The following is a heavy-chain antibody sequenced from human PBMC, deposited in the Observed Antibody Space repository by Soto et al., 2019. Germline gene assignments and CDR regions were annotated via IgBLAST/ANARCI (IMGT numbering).Heavy chain of an antibody. CDR1: GYTFTSYD. CDR3: ARVGYSYGFPIFDY. V-gene: IGHV1-2*04. CDR2: INPNSGGT. J-gene: IGHJ4*02. D-gene: IGHD5-18*01. Sequence: ASVKVSCKASGYTFTSYDINWVRQAPGQGLEWMGWINPNSGGTNYAQKFQGWVTMTRDTSISTAYMELSRLRSDDTAVYYCARVGYSYGFPIFDYWGQGTLVTVSS.